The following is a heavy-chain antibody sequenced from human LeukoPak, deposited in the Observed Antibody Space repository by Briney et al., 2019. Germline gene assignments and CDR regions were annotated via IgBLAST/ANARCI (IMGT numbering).Heavy chain of an antibody. CDR3: ATGISDYDILTGHYKKGGTFDY. D-gene: IGHD3-9*01. CDR2: FDPEDGET. V-gene: IGHV1-24*01. CDR1: GYTLTELS. Sequence: ASVKVSCKVSGYTLTELSMHWVRQAPGKGLEWMGGFDPEDGETIYAQKFQGRVTMTEDTSTDTAYMELSSLRSEDTAVYYCATGISDYDILTGHYKKGGTFDYWGQGTLVTVSS. J-gene: IGHJ4*02.